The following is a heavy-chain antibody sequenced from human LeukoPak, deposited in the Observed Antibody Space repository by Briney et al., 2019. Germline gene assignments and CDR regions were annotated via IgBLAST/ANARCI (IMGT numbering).Heavy chain of an antibody. CDR3: ARDSYYYDSSGYYLA. CDR1: GFTFSSYA. V-gene: IGHV3-30-3*01. Sequence: GGSLRLSCAASGFTFSSYAMHWVRQAPGKGLEWVAVISYDGSNKYYADSVKGRFTISRDNSKNTLYLQMNSLRAEDTAVYYCARDSYYYDSSGYYLAWGQGTLVTVSS. CDR2: ISYDGSNK. J-gene: IGHJ5*02. D-gene: IGHD3-22*01.